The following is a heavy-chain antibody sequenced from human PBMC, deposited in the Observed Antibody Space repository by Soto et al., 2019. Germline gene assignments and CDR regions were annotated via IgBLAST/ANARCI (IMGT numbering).Heavy chain of an antibody. D-gene: IGHD2-2*01. V-gene: IGHV1-18*01. CDR2: IDPKNGNT. CDR1: GYTFTTFG. Sequence: QVQLVQSGAEVKEPGASVKVSCKASGYTFTTFGISWVRQAPGQGLEWMGWIDPKNGNTKDAQKFQGRVTMNTDTSTSTAYMELRSLRSDDTAMYYCAKEYCDTSRCYLPDYWGQGALVTVSS. CDR3: AKEYCDTSRCYLPDY. J-gene: IGHJ4*02.